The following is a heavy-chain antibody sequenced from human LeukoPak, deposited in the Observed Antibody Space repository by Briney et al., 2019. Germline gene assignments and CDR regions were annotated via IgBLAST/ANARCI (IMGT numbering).Heavy chain of an antibody. J-gene: IGHJ5*02. V-gene: IGHV4-39*07. CDR3: ASSGGDILTGSKWFDP. Sequence: SETLSLTCTVSGGSISSSSYYWGWIRQPPGKGLEWIGSIYYSGSTYYNPSLKSRVTISVDTSKNQFSLKLSSVTAADTAVYYCASSGGDILTGSKWFDPWGQGTLVTVSS. CDR1: GGSISSSSYY. D-gene: IGHD3-9*01. CDR2: IYYSGST.